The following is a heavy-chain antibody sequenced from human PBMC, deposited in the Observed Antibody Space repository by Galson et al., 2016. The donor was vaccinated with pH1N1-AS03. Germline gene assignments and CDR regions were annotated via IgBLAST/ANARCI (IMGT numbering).Heavy chain of an antibody. CDR1: GFTFSRFW. CDR3: ARDLDDKYRGDLGY. D-gene: IGHD5-12*01. V-gene: IGHV3-7*03. Sequence: SLRLSCAASGFTFSRFWMNWVRQAPGKGLEWVAHINQDGSEKNYVDSVKGRFTISRDNAKNSLYLQMNSLRVEDTAVYYCARDLDDKYRGDLGYWGQGTLVTVSS. CDR2: INQDGSEK. J-gene: IGHJ4*02.